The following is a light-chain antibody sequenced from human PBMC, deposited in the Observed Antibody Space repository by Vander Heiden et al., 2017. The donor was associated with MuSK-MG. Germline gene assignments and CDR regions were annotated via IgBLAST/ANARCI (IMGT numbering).Light chain of an antibody. J-gene: IGLJ2*01. V-gene: IGLV2-14*03. CDR1: SSDVGGYNY. CDR2: DVS. Sequence: QSALTPPAPVSGSPGPSLTISCTGTSSDVGGYNYVSWYQQHPGKAPKLMIYDVSNRPSGVSNRFSGSKSGNTASLTISGRQAEEEADYYCSSDTSSSTLVFGGGTKLTVL. CDR3: SSDTSSSTLV.